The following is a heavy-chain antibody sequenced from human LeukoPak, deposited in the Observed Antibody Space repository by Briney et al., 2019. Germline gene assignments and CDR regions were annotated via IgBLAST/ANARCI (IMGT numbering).Heavy chain of an antibody. CDR3: VGPYTATPGTRWFDS. V-gene: IGHV3-64D*06. CDR1: GFTFSSYP. CDR2: INSNGDST. Sequence: GGSLRLSCSASGFTFSSYPMHWVRQAPGEGLEYVSAINSNGDSTYHADSVKGRFTISRDNSKNTLYLQMASLRAEDTAVYFCVGPYTATPGTRWFDSWGQGALVTVSS. D-gene: IGHD6-13*01. J-gene: IGHJ5*01.